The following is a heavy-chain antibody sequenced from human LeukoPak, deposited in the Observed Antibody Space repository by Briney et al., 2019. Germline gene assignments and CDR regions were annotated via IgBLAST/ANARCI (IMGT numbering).Heavy chain of an antibody. J-gene: IGHJ4*02. CDR2: INTDGSST. CDR1: GFTFSSYR. Sequence: GGSLRLSCAASGFTFSSYRMHWVRQAPGKGLVWVSRINTDGSSTSYADSVKGRFTISRDNAKNTLYLQMNSLRAEDTAVYYCARVFYCSGGSCYSGPFDYWGQGTLVTVSS. V-gene: IGHV3-74*01. CDR3: ARVFYCSGGSCYSGPFDY. D-gene: IGHD2-15*01.